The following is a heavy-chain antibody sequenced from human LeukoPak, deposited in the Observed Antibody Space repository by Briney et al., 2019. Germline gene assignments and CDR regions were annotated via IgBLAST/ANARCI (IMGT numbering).Heavy chain of an antibody. D-gene: IGHD6-19*01. CDR1: GGSITSYY. V-gene: IGHV4-34*01. Sequence: SETLSLTCTVSGGSITSYYWSWIRQPPGKGLEWIGEINHSGSTNYNPSLKRRVTISVDTSKNQFSLKLSSVTAADTAVYYCARGRLSSFDIAVAGYDYWGQGTLVTVSS. J-gene: IGHJ4*02. CDR2: INHSGST. CDR3: ARGRLSSFDIAVAGYDY.